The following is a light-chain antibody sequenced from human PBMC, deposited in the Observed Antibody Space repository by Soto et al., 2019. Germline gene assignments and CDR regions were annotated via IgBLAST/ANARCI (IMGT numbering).Light chain of an antibody. CDR3: QQANSFPLT. Sequence: DIQMTQSPSTLSASVGDRGTMSCLASQSISSWLAWYQQKPGKAPKLLIYAASSLQSGVPSRFSGSGSGTDFTLTISSLQPEDFATYYCQQANSFPLTCGQGTRREIK. CDR1: QSISSW. J-gene: IGKJ5*01. V-gene: IGKV1-12*01. CDR2: AAS.